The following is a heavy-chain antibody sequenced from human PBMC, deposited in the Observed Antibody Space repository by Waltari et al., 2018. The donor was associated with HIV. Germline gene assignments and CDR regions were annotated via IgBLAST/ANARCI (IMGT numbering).Heavy chain of an antibody. CDR2: INHSGST. Sequence: QVQLQQWGAGLLKPSETLSLTCAVYGGSFSGYYWSWIRQPPGKGLEWIGEINHSGSTNYNPSLKSRVTISVDTSKNQFSLKLSSVTAADTAVYYCASLAPRTGYYDSSGQNWFDPWGQGTLVTVSS. D-gene: IGHD3-22*01. CDR3: ASLAPRTGYYDSSGQNWFDP. J-gene: IGHJ5*02. V-gene: IGHV4-34*01. CDR1: GGSFSGYY.